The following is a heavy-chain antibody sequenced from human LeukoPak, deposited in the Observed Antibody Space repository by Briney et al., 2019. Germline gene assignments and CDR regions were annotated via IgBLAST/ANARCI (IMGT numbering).Heavy chain of an antibody. D-gene: IGHD1-26*01. CDR2: IYTSGST. CDR3: ARWAPPRYSGSPRPDAFDI. CDR1: GGSISSYY. Sequence: SETLSLTCTVSGGSISSYYWSWIRQPPGKGLEWIGYIYTSGSTNYNPSLESRVTISVDTSKNQFSLKLCSVTAADTAVYYCARWAPPRYSGSPRPDAFDIWGQGTMVTVSS. V-gene: IGHV4-4*09. J-gene: IGHJ3*02.